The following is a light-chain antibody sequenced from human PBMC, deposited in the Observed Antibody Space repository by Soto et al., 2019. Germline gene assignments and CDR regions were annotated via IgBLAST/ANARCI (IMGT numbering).Light chain of an antibody. CDR1: TNDIDCYNY. CDR3: CSYTISATLV. Sequence: QSVLTQPASVSGSTGQSITISCSGTTNDIDCYNYVSWYQHHPGKVPKVIIYEVRNRPSGVSNRFSGSKSGNTASLTISGLQAEDEADYYCCSYTISATLVFGGGTMVTVL. J-gene: IGLJ3*02. CDR2: EVR. V-gene: IGLV2-14*01.